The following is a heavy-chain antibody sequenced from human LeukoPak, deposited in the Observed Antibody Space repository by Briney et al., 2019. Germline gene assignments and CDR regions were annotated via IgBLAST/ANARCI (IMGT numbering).Heavy chain of an antibody. V-gene: IGHV1-69*01. CDR1: GGTFSSYA. J-gene: IGHJ4*02. Sequence: EASVKVSCKASGGTFSSYAISWVRQAPGQGLEWMGGIIPIFGTENYAQKFQGRVTITADESTSTAYMELSSLRSEDTAVYYCARDRGAGADYWGQGTLVTVSS. CDR3: ARDRGAGADY. D-gene: IGHD3-10*01. CDR2: IIPIFGTE.